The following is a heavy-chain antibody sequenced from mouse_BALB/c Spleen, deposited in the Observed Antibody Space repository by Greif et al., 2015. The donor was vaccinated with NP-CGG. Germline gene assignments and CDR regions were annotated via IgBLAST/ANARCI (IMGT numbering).Heavy chain of an antibody. J-gene: IGHJ4*01. V-gene: IGHV5-6-5*01. D-gene: IGHD1-2*01. CDR3: ARSRNYGPSYAMDY. Sequence: EVQRVESGGGLVKPGGSLKLSCAASGFTFSSYAMSWVRQTPEKRLEWVASISSGGSTYYPDSVKGRFTISRDNARNILYLQMSSLRSEDTAMYYCARSRNYGPSYAMDYWGQGTSVTVSS. CDR2: ISSGGST. CDR1: GFTFSSYA.